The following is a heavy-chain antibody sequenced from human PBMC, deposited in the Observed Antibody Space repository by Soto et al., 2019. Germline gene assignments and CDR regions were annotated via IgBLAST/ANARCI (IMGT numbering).Heavy chain of an antibody. D-gene: IGHD2-8*01. V-gene: IGHV5-51*01. J-gene: IGHJ6*02. CDR3: ARPTNRGKYYYGMDV. CDR1: GDSFTSYW. Sequence: GESKKNSCKGAGDSFTSYWIGWVRQMPGKGLECMGIIYLGDSDTRYSPSFQGQVTISADKSISTAYLQWSSLKASDTAMYYCARPTNRGKYYYGMDVWGQGTTVTVSS. CDR2: IYLGDSDT.